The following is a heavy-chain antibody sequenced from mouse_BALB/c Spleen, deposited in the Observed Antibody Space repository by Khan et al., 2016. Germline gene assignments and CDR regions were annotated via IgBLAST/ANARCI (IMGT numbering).Heavy chain of an antibody. V-gene: IGHV9-3*02. CDR2: INTNTGEP. Sequence: QFQLVQSGPELKKPGETVKISCKASGYTFTNYGMNWVKQAPGKGLKWMGWINTNTGEPTYAEEFKGRFAFSLETSASTAYLQINNLKNEDTATYFCAEDYYGSNWFAYWCQGTLVTVSA. D-gene: IGHD1-1*01. CDR3: AEDYYGSNWFAY. J-gene: IGHJ3*01. CDR1: GYTFTNYG.